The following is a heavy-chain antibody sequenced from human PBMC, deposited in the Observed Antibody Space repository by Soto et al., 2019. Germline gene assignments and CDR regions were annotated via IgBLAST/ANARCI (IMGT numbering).Heavy chain of an antibody. D-gene: IGHD3-9*01. CDR2: ISYDGSNK. CDR1: GFTFSSYG. V-gene: IGHV3-30*03. Sequence: QVQLVESGGGVVQPGRSLRLSCAASGFTFSSYGMHWVRQAPGKGLEWVAVISYDGSNKYYADSVKGRFTISRDNSKNTLYLQMNSLRAEDTAVYYCAATAFDPSDYWGQGTLVTVSS. J-gene: IGHJ4*02. CDR3: AATAFDPSDY.